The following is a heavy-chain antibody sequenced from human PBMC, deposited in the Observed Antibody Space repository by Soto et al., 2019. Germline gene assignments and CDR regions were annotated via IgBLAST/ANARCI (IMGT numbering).Heavy chain of an antibody. Sequence: ASVTVSCKASGYTFTSYGISWVRQAPGQGLEWMGGFNPEDGNTNYAQKFQGRVTMTEDTSTDTAYMELSSLRSEDTAVYYCATPNPTYGYSSGWYYFDYWGQGTLVTVSS. CDR3: ATPNPTYGYSSGWYYFDY. CDR2: FNPEDGNT. D-gene: IGHD6-19*01. V-gene: IGHV1-18*01. CDR1: GYTFTSYG. J-gene: IGHJ4*02.